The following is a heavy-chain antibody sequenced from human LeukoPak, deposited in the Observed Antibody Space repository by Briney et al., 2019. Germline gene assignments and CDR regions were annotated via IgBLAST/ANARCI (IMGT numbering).Heavy chain of an antibody. CDR3: ASVTYSDYNDFDF. J-gene: IGHJ4*02. V-gene: IGHV1-2*02. CDR2: IHPVSGDT. CDR1: GYTFTAYY. Sequence: ASVRVSYRASGYTFTAYYMHWMPQAPGQGLEWMGWIHPVSGDTNYAPKFQGRVTMTRDTPISTAYMELTGLTSDATAVYYCASVTYSDYNDFDFWGQGTLVTVSS. D-gene: IGHD4-11*01.